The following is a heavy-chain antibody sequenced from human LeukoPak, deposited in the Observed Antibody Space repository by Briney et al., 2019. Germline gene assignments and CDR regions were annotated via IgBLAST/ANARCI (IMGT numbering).Heavy chain of an antibody. CDR3: ATQHTLWSPLDC. J-gene: IGHJ4*02. Sequence: GGSLRLSCAASGFTFSSYEMNWVRQAPGKGLEWLSYISSSGSTIYYADSVKGRFTISRDNAKNSLYLQMNSLRAEDTAVYYCATQHTLWSPLDCWGQGTLVTVSS. CDR1: GFTFSSYE. CDR2: ISSSGSTI. D-gene: IGHD3-10*01. V-gene: IGHV3-48*03.